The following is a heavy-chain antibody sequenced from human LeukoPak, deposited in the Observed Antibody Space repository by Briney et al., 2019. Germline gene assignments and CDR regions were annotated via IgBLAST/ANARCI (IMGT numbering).Heavy chain of an antibody. CDR2: INWNGGST. CDR1: GFTFDDYG. D-gene: IGHD6-19*01. J-gene: IGHJ5*02. Sequence: GGSLRLSCAASGFTFDDYGMSWVRQAPGKGLEWVSGINWNGGSTDYADSVKGRFTISRDNAKSSLYLQMNSLRAEDTALYYCARDETVAVAGTFSSWGQGTLVTVSS. V-gene: IGHV3-20*04. CDR3: ARDETVAVAGTFSS.